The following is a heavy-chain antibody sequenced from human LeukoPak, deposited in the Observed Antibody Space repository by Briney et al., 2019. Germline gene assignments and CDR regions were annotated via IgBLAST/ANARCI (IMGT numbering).Heavy chain of an antibody. V-gene: IGHV4-39*01. J-gene: IGHJ5*02. Sequence: SETLSLTCTVSGGSISSSDYYWGWIRQPPGKGLEWIASRSTYYSPSLKSGVTISVDTSKNQFSLKLRSVTATDTAVYYRARGLTRGYTYGGCFDPWGQGTLVTVSS. CDR2: RST. CDR1: GGSISSSDYY. D-gene: IGHD5-12*01. CDR3: ARGLTRGYTYGGCFDP.